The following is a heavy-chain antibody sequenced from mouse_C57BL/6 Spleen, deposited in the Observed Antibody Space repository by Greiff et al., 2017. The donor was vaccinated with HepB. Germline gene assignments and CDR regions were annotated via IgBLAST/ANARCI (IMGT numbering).Heavy chain of an antibody. Sequence: EVKLVESGGDLVKPGGSLKLSCAASGFTFSSYGMSWVRQTPDKRLEWVATISSGGSYTYYPDSVKGRFTISRDNAKNTLYLQMSSLKSEDTAMYYCARGDYGDYYAMDYWGQGTSVTVSS. D-gene: IGHD2-4*01. CDR3: ARGDYGDYYAMDY. CDR1: GFTFSSYG. J-gene: IGHJ4*01. CDR2: ISSGGSYT. V-gene: IGHV5-6*02.